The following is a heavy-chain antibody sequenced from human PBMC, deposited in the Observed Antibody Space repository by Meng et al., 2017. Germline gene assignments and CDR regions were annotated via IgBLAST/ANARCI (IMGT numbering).Heavy chain of an antibody. Sequence: QVAVVEAGAKVKKPGASGKVSCKASGYTCTSYDINWVLQATGQVLEWMGWMNPNSGNTGYAQKFQGRVTMTRNTSISTAYMELSSLRSEDTAVYYCARAMTTVMIDYWGQGTLVTVSS. V-gene: IGHV1-8*01. J-gene: IGHJ4*02. CDR3: ARAMTTVMIDY. CDR1: GYTCTSYD. CDR2: MNPNSGNT. D-gene: IGHD4-17*01.